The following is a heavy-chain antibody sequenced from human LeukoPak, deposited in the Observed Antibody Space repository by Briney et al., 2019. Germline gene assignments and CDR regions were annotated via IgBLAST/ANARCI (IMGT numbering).Heavy chain of an antibody. Sequence: GGSLRLSCAVSGFTLSSYGMHWVSQAPGKGLEWVAVIRSDGSNKYYADSVKGRFTIHRHNSKNTLYLQMNRLRAEDTAVYYCARDGGLSSSWIDYGGQGTLVTVSA. V-gene: IGHV3-33*01. D-gene: IGHD6-13*01. J-gene: IGHJ4*02. CDR3: ARDGGLSSSWIDY. CDR2: IRSDGSNK. CDR1: GFTLSSYG.